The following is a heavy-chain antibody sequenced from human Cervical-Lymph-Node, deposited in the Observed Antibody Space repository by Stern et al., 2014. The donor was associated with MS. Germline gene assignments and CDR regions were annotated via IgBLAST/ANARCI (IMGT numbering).Heavy chain of an antibody. D-gene: IGHD3-3*01. CDR3: AGSGTYYPDY. Sequence: QVQLQESGPGLVKPSETLSLTCSVSGGSISSYYWNWIRQPPGKGLEWMANVHYSGTTNYIPSLKSRVTILRDTYMKKTSLKLTSVTAADTAVYYCAGSGTYYPDYWGQGILVTVSS. CDR2: VHYSGTT. J-gene: IGHJ4*02. V-gene: IGHV4-59*08. CDR1: GGSISSYY.